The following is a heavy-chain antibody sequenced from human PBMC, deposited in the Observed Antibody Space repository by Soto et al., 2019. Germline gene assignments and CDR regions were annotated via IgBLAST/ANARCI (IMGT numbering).Heavy chain of an antibody. V-gene: IGHV3-15*01. J-gene: IGHJ6*04. CDR2: IKSKTDGGTT. D-gene: IGHD3-3*01. CDR3: TTDWNELRFLEWFSREDV. CDR1: GFTFSNAW. Sequence: GGSLRLSCAASGFTFSNAWMSWVRQAPGKGLEWVGRIKSKTDGGTTDYAAPVKGRFTISRDDSKNTLYLQMNSLKTEDTAVYYCTTDWNELRFLEWFSREDVWGKGTTVTVSS.